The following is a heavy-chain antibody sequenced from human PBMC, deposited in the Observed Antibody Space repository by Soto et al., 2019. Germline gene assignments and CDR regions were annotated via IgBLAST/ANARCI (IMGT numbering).Heavy chain of an antibody. CDR3: ASWEGNYYYYGMDV. CDR2: INSDGSST. Sequence: GGSLRLCCAASGFTFSSYWMHWVRQAPGKGLVWVSRINSDGSSTSYADSVKGRFTISRDNAKNTLYLQMNSLRAEDTAVYYCASWEGNYYYYGMDVWGQGTTVTVSS. D-gene: IGHD1-26*01. J-gene: IGHJ6*02. CDR1: GFTFSSYW. V-gene: IGHV3-74*01.